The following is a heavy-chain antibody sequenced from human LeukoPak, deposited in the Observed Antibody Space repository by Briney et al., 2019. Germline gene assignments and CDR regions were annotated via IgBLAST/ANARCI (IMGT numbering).Heavy chain of an antibody. D-gene: IGHD2-15*01. Sequence: GGSLRLSCAASGFTFSTYGMHWVRQAPGKGPEWVAVISYDGSNKFYADSVKGRFTISRDNSKNTLYLQMNSLRAEDTAVYYCAIDYWPEAFDLWGQGTMVTVSS. J-gene: IGHJ3*01. CDR3: AIDYWPEAFDL. CDR1: GFTFSTYG. V-gene: IGHV3-30*03. CDR2: ISYDGSNK.